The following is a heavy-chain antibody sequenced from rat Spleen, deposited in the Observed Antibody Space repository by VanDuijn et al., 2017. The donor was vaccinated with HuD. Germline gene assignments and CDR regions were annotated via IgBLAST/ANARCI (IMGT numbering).Heavy chain of an antibody. Sequence: EVKLVESGGGLVQPGRSLKLSCAASGFDFSDYWMGWVRQAPGKGLEWIGEINKDSSTIKYIPSLRDKLTISRDNGQNTLFLQMNSLRSEDTATYYCAKENLGTTFAYWGQGTLVTVSS. V-gene: IGHV4-2*01. CDR3: AKENLGTTFAY. J-gene: IGHJ3*01. CDR2: INKDSSTI. CDR1: GFDFSDYW. D-gene: IGHD1-10*01.